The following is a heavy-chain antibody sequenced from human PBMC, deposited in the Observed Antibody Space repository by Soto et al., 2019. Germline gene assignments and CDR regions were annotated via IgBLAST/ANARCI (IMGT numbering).Heavy chain of an antibody. CDR3: ARWGTTGGLDV. CDR2: TSYDGSDK. D-gene: IGHD3-16*01. J-gene: IGHJ1*01. CDR1: GFTFRSYV. Sequence: QVQLVESGGGVVQPGTSLRVSSVGSGFTFRSYVIHWVRQAPGKGLEWVALTSYDGSDKYYGDSVRGRFTISRDNSRNTVDLQMDSLRLEDTALYYCARWGTTGGLDVWGQGTLVSV. V-gene: IGHV3-30*19.